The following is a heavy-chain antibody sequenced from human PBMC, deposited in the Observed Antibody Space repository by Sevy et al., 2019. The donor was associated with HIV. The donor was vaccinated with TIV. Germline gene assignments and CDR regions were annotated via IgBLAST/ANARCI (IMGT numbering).Heavy chain of an antibody. CDR3: AREVGESYDYVWGSYDYYYYGMDV. Sequence: GGSLRLSCAASGFTFSSYGMHWVRQAPGKGLEGVAVIWYDGSNKYYADSVKGRFTISRDNSKNTLYLQMNSLRAEDTAVYYCAREVGESYDYVWGSYDYYYYGMDVWCQGTTVTVSS. V-gene: IGHV3-33*01. CDR2: IWYDGSNK. J-gene: IGHJ6*02. CDR1: GFTFSSYG. D-gene: IGHD3-16*01.